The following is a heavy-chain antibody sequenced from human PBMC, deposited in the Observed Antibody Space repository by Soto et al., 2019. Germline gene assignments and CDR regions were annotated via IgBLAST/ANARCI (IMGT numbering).Heavy chain of an antibody. CDR2: ISSSSSYI. CDR3: AGGRFTVTTYYYYGMDV. CDR1: GFTFSSYS. Sequence: VSLRLSCAASGFTFSSYSMNWVRQAPGKGLEWVSSISSSSSYIYYADSVKGRFTISRDNAKNSLYLQMNSLRAEDTAVYYCAGGRFTVTTYYYYGMDVWGQGTTVTVSS. V-gene: IGHV3-21*01. D-gene: IGHD4-4*01. J-gene: IGHJ6*02.